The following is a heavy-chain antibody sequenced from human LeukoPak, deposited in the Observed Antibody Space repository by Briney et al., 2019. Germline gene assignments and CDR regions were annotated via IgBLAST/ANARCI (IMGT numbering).Heavy chain of an antibody. Sequence: SGPALVKPTQTLTLTCTFSGFSLSTSGMRVSWIRQPPGKALEWLAHIDGDIDKYYSASLQTRLTISTDTFKNQVVLTMTNMDPVDTGTYYCARTRNLRDGIDYWGQGTLVTVSS. CDR1: GFSLSTSGMR. J-gene: IGHJ4*02. CDR3: ARTRNLRDGIDY. D-gene: IGHD1-14*01. V-gene: IGHV2-70*01. CDR2: IDGDIDK.